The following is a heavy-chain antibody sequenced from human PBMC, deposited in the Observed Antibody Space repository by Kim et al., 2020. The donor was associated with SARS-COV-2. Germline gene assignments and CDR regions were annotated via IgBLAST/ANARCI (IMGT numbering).Heavy chain of an antibody. CDR3: ARGSSILWWWPFVP. J-gene: IGHJ5*02. CDR1: GGSFSGYY. Sequence: SETLSLTCAVYGGSFSGYYWSWIRQPPGKGLEWIGEIYHSGSTNYNPSHKSRVTISVDTSKNQFSVKLSSVTAADTAVYYCARGSSILWWWPFVPWGEGTLVTVSS. D-gene: IGHD2-21*01. CDR2: IYHSGST. V-gene: IGHV4-34*01.